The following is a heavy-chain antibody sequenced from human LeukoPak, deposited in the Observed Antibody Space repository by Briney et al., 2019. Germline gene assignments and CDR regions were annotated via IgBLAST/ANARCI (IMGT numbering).Heavy chain of an antibody. CDR3: APEPSDDVES. CDR1: GITFRRHW. J-gene: IGHJ4*02. Sequence: GGSLRLSCAASGITFRRHWMSWVRQAPGKGLEWVANIDEDGGEKNYVDSVKGRFTISRDNAKNSWYLQMNSLRTEGTAMYYCAPEPSDDVESWGQGILVTVSS. D-gene: IGHD5-24*01. V-gene: IGHV3-7*01. CDR2: IDEDGGEK.